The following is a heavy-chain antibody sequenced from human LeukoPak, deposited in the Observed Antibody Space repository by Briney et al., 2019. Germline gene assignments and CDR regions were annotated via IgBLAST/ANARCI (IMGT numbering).Heavy chain of an antibody. CDR3: ARDQGSVVVTAIPQPFDY. CDR1: GGSISSSSYY. V-gene: IGHV4-39*07. CDR2: IYYSGST. D-gene: IGHD2-21*02. J-gene: IGHJ4*02. Sequence: ASETLSLTCTVSGGSISSSSYYWGWIRQPPGKGLEWIGSIYYSGSTYYNPSLKSRVTISVDTSKNQFSLKLSSVTAADTAVYYCARDQGSVVVTAIPQPFDYWGQGTLVTVSS.